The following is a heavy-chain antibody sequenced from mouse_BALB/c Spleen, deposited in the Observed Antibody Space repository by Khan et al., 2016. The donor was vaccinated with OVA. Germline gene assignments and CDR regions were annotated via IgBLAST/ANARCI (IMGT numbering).Heavy chain of an antibody. CDR3: ARSMCNMVRFDC. D-gene: IGHD2-3*01. V-gene: IGHV1S41*01. Sequence: DLIKPGASVKLSCKASGYTFTSYWINWIKQRPGQGLEWIGRIAPGSGTTYYNEMFKGKATLTVDTSSSTAYIQLSSLSSEDSAVYYCARSMCNMVRFDCWGQGTTLTVSA. CDR1: GYTFTSYW. J-gene: IGHJ2*01. CDR2: IAPGSGTT.